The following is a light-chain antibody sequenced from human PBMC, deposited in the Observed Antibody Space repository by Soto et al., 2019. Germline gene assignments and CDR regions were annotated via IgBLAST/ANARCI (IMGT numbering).Light chain of an antibody. CDR2: EVI. CDR1: SSDIGGYNY. J-gene: IGLJ1*01. V-gene: IGLV2-14*01. CDR3: SSYTTSSTYV. Sequence: QSALTQPASVSGSPGQSITISCTGTSSDIGGYNYVSWHQQHPGKAPKLMIYEVINRPSGVSNRFSGSKSGNTASLTISGLQVEDEADYYCSSYTTSSTYVFGTGTKVTVL.